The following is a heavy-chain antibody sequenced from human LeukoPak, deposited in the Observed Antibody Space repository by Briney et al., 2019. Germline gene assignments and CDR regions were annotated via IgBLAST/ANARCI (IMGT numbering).Heavy chain of an antibody. V-gene: IGHV1-69*13. CDR2: IIPIFGTA. D-gene: IGHD3-3*01. CDR1: GGTFSSYA. Sequence: SVKVSCKASGGTFSSYAISWVRQAPGQGLEWMGGIIPIFGTANYAQKFQGRVTITADESTSTAYMELSSLRSEDTAVYYCARDQHDFWSGYYNNYYFDYWGQGTLVTVSS. CDR3: ARDQHDFWSGYYNNYYFDY. J-gene: IGHJ4*02.